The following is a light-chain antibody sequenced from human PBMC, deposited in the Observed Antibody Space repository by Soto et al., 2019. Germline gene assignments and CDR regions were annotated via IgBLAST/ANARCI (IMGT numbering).Light chain of an antibody. CDR2: QVS. CDR1: SSDIGGFYY. CDR3: SSYSRSSTFYV. J-gene: IGLJ1*01. Sequence: QSALTQPASVSGSPGQSITISCTGTSSDIGGFYYVSWYQHHPGKDPKLMIYQVSNRPSGVSNRFSGSKSGNTASLTISGLQAEEEADYLCSSYSRSSTFYVFGAGTKVIVL. V-gene: IGLV2-14*01.